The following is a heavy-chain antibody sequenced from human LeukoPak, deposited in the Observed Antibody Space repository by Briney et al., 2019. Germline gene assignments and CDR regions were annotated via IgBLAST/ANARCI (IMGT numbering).Heavy chain of an antibody. Sequence: ASVKVSCKASGYTFTSYDINWVRQATGQGLEWMGWMNPNSGNTGYAQKFQGRVTMTRNTSISTAYMELSSLRSENTAVYYCARGYDFWSGYLRFDPWGQGTLVTVPS. D-gene: IGHD3-3*01. J-gene: IGHJ5*02. CDR3: ARGYDFWSGYLRFDP. CDR2: MNPNSGNT. CDR1: GYTFTSYD. V-gene: IGHV1-8*01.